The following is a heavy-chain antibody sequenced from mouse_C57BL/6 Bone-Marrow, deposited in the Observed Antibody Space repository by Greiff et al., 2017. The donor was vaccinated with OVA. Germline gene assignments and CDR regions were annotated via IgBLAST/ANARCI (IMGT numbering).Heavy chain of an antibody. CDR1: GFNIKDDY. D-gene: IGHD2-2*01. Sequence: EVKLVESGAELVRPGASVKLSCTASGFNIKDDYMHWVKQRPEQGLEWIGWIDPENGDTEYASKFQGKATITADTSSNTAYLQLSSLTSEDTAVYYCTVTGFDYWGQGTTLTVSS. CDR3: TVTGFDY. V-gene: IGHV14-4*01. CDR2: IDPENGDT. J-gene: IGHJ2*01.